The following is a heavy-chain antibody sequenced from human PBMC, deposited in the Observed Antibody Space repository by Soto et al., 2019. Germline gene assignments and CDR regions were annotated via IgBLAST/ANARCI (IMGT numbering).Heavy chain of an antibody. CDR2: IWNDGSNE. CDR1: GFPFISYG. V-gene: IGHV3-33*01. J-gene: IGHJ4*02. CDR3: AREDSIIIPAVSDF. D-gene: IGHD2-2*01. Sequence: GGSLSLSCEASGFPFISYGIHWVRQAPGKGLEWLAIIWNDGSNEYYADLVKGRFTISRDNAKNTVSLQMNTLRAEDTAVYFCAREDSIIIPAVSDFWGQGTLVTVSS.